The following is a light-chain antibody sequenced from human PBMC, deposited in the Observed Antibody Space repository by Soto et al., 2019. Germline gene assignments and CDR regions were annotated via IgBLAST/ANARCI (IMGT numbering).Light chain of an antibody. V-gene: IGLV2-14*01. J-gene: IGLJ1*01. CDR2: DVS. CDR1: SREVWGYNY. CDR3: SSYTSSSTV. Sequence: SSLTPPAPLSGSPGQSITISCTGNSREVWGYNYVSWYQQHPGKAPKLMIYDVSNRPSGVSNRFSGSKSGNTASLTISGLQAEDESDYYCSSYTSSSTVFGTGTKVTVL.